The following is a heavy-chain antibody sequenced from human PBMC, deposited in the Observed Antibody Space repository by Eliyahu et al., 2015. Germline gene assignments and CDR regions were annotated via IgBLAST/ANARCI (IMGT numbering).Heavy chain of an antibody. D-gene: IGHD3-22*01. CDR1: GFAFSTFW. Sequence: EVQLVESGGGLVQPGGSLRLSCAASGFAFSTFWMSWVRQAPGKGLERVANIKEDGSEKYYVDSVKGRFTISRDNAKNSLYLQMNSLRAEDTALYYCARLYYYDFSGHGAIKYWGQGTLVTVSS. J-gene: IGHJ4*02. V-gene: IGHV3-7*01. CDR3: ARLYYYDFSGHGAIKY. CDR2: IKEDGSEK.